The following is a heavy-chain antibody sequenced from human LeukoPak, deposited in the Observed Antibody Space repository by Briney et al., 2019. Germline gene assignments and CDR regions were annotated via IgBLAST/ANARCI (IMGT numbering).Heavy chain of an antibody. CDR1: GGALSSYY. CDR2: IYYSGST. V-gene: IGHV4-59*01. J-gene: IGHJ4*02. Sequence: SETLSLTCTVSGGALSSYYWGWIRQPPGEGLEWIGYIYYSGSTNYNPPLKSRVTISVDTSKNQFSLKLSSVTAADTAVYYCARNYGDCWGQGTLVTVSS. CDR3: ARNYGDC.